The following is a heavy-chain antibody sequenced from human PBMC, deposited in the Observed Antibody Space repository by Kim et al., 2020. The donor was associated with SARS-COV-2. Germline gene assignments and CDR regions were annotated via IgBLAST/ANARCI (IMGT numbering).Heavy chain of an antibody. CDR2: IQSKVTGGTT. J-gene: IGHJ4*01. Sequence: GGSLRLSCAASGFTFSTTWMSWVRQAPGKGLQWVGRIQSKVTGGTTDYAAPVKDRFTISRDDSTNKLYLEMKSLETEDTAVYYCVTTFHSESSGSNWGQGTLVAVSS. CDR1: GFTFSTTW. CDR3: VTTFHSESSGSN. V-gene: IGHV3-15*01. D-gene: IGHD3-22*01.